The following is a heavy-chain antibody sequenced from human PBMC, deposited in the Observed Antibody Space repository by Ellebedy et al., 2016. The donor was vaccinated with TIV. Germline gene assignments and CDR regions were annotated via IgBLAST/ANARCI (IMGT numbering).Heavy chain of an antibody. CDR2: IDQTGST. V-gene: IGHV4-34*01. Sequence: SETLSLXXAVYGGSFSGYYWTWIRQSPGKGLEWIGEIDQTGSTYYNPSLKSRVTMSVDTSKNQFSLKLNSVTAADTAVYYCARGRTDTVTKPKYFDYWGQGNLVTVSS. CDR3: ARGRTDTVTKPKYFDY. D-gene: IGHD4-17*01. J-gene: IGHJ4*02. CDR1: GGSFSGYY.